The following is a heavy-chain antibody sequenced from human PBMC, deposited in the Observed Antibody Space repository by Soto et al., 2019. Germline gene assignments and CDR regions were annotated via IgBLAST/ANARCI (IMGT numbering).Heavy chain of an antibody. V-gene: IGHV1-8*02. CDR1: GYTFTSYG. J-gene: IGHJ6*02. Sequence: ASVKVSCKASGYTFTSYGISWVRQATGQGLEWMGWMNPNSGNTGYAQKFQGRVTMTRNTSISTAYMELSSLRSEDTAVYYCGYCSGGSCYSGYYGMDVWGQGTTVTVSS. CDR2: MNPNSGNT. CDR3: GYCSGGSCYSGYYGMDV. D-gene: IGHD2-15*01.